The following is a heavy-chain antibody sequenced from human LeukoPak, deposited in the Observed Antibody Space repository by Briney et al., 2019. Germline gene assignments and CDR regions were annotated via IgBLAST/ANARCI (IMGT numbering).Heavy chain of an antibody. D-gene: IGHD2-2*01. J-gene: IGHJ5*02. V-gene: IGHV1-69*05. CDR1: GGTFSSYA. Sequence: SVKVSCKASGGTFSSYAISWVRQAPGQGLEWMGRIIPIFGTANYAQKFQGRVTITTDESTSTAYMELSSLRSEDTAVYYCAGGRRQLAHNWFDPWGQGTLVTVSS. CDR2: IIPIFGTA. CDR3: AGGRRQLAHNWFDP.